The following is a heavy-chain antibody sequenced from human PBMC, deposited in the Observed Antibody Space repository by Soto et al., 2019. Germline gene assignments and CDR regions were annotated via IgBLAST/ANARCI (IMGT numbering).Heavy chain of an antibody. CDR1: GYTFNTYG. D-gene: IGHD3-3*01. CDR2: ISAYDGKT. J-gene: IGHJ5*02. CDR3: ARDPHEFWTSYWFDP. V-gene: IGHV1-18*01. Sequence: ASVKVSCKTSGYTFNTYGINWVRQAPGQGLELMGWISAYDGKTTYAEKFQGRVTLTTDTSTSTAYMELRSLRSDDTAIYYCARDPHEFWTSYWFDPWGQGTSVTVSS.